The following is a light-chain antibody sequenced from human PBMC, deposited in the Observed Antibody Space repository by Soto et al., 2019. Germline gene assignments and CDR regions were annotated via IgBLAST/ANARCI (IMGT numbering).Light chain of an antibody. Sequence: QSVLTQPPSVSGAPGQRVTISCTGSSSNIGAGYDVHWYQQLPGTAPKLLIYGNSNRPSGVPDRFSGSKSGTSASLAITGLQAEDEVDYYCQSYDSSLSANYVFGTGTKVT. J-gene: IGLJ1*01. CDR1: SSNIGAGYD. V-gene: IGLV1-40*01. CDR3: QSYDSSLSANYV. CDR2: GNS.